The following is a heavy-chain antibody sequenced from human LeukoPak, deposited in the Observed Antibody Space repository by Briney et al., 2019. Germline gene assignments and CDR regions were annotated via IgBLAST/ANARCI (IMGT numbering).Heavy chain of an antibody. CDR2: INPNSGGT. D-gene: IGHD1-26*01. J-gene: IGHJ4*02. CDR1: GYTFTGYY. V-gene: IGHV1-2*02. CDR3: ARDGSMGVGATYYFDY. Sequence: ASVKVSCKASGYTFTGYYMHWVRQAPGQGLEWMGWINPNSGGTNYAHKFQGRVTMTRDTSISTAYMELSRLRSDDTAVYYCARDGSMGVGATYYFDYWGQGTLVTVSS.